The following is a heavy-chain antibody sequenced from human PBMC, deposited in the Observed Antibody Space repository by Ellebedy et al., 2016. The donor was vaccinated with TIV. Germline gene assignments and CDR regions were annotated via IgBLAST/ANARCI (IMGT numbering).Heavy chain of an antibody. CDR3: ARAIPITD. J-gene: IGHJ4*02. CDR2: MYTSGST. Sequence: MPSETLSLTCTVSGGSISSYYWSWIRQPAGKGLEWIGRMYTSGSTNYNPSLKSRVTMSLDTSKNQFFLNLTSVTAADTAVYYCARAIPITDWGQGTLVTVSS. CDR1: GGSISSYY. V-gene: IGHV4-4*07. D-gene: IGHD3-10*01.